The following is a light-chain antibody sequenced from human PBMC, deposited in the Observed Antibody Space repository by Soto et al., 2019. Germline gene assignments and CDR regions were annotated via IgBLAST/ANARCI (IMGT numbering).Light chain of an antibody. CDR3: MQGSQLPPRT. Sequence: FVVSQYPLSLPVTVGQAASISXRSSQSLVPRDGNTYLTWCXQRPXXXPRPXXXKVXNREAAVLERFTGSGSGTDFTLKISRVNAGDFGLYYCMQGSQLPPRTFGQGTRLDIK. J-gene: IGKJ5*01. CDR2: KVX. CDR1: QSLVPRDGNTY. V-gene: IGKV2-30*02.